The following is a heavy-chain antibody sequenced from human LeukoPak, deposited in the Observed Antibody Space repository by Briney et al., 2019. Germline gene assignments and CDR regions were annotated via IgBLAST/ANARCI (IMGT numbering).Heavy chain of an antibody. J-gene: IGHJ3*02. CDR2: IYSDGST. D-gene: IGHD2-15*01. CDR3: AREYSRADAFDI. V-gene: IGHV3-53*01. Sequence: GGSLRLSCAASGFTVSSNYMSWVRQAPGKGLEWVSVIYSDGSTYYADSVKGRFTISRDSSKNTLYLQMNTLRAEDTAVYYCAREYSRADAFDIWGQGTLVTVSS. CDR1: GFTVSSNY.